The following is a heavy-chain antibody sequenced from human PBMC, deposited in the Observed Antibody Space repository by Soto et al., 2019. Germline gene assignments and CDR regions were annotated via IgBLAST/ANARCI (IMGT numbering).Heavy chain of an antibody. V-gene: IGHV4-61*01. CDR3: ARDFCGGDCSDDYYYYAMDV. Sequence: SATLSLTCTVSGGSVSSGSYYWSWIRQPPGQGLEWIGQIYYSGSTNYNPSLKSRVTISVDTSKNQFSLELSSVTAADTAVYYCARDFCGGDCSDDYYYYAMDVWGQGTTVTVSS. CDR1: GGSVSSGSYY. J-gene: IGHJ6*02. CDR2: IYYSGST. D-gene: IGHD2-21*02.